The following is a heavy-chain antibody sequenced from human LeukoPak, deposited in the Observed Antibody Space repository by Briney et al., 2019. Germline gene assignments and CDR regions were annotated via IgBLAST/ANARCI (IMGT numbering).Heavy chain of an antibody. Sequence: SETLSLTCTVSGGSISSGGYYWSWIRQHPGKGLEWIGYIYYSGSTYYNPSLKSRVTISVDTSKNQFSLKLSSVTAADTAVYYCARGPRRDGYNPIDYWGQGTLVTVSS. CDR3: ARGPRRDGYNPIDY. D-gene: IGHD5-12*01. J-gene: IGHJ4*02. CDR2: IYYSGST. CDR1: GGSISSGGYY. V-gene: IGHV4-31*03.